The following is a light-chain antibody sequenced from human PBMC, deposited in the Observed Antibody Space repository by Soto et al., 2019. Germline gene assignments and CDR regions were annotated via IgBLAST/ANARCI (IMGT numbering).Light chain of an antibody. V-gene: IGKV3-20*01. CDR2: GAS. CDR3: QQYMSSVT. CDR1: QSVDTTF. J-gene: IGKJ1*01. Sequence: EIVLTQSPGSLSLSPGQRATLSCRASQSVDTTFFAWYQKKPGQAPRLLIYGASKRPTGIPDRFSGSGSGTDFTLIISRLEPEDFAVYYCQQYMSSVTFGQGTKVEIK.